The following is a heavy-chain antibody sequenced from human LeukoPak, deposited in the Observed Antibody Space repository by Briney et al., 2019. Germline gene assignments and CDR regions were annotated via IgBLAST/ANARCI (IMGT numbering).Heavy chain of an antibody. V-gene: IGHV3-11*01. CDR3: AKARWITMVRGDYFDY. CDR1: GFTFSDYY. D-gene: IGHD3-10*01. CDR2: ISSSGSTI. J-gene: IGHJ4*02. Sequence: GGSLRLSCAASGFTFSDYYMSWIRQAPGKGLEWVSYISSSGSTIYYADSVKGRFTISRDNAKNSLYLQMNSLRAEDTAVYYCAKARWITMVRGDYFDYWGQGTLVTVSS.